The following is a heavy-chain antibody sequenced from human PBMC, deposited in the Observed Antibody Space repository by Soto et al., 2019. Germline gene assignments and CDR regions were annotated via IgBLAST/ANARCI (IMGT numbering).Heavy chain of an antibody. CDR3: AREGFTGYSSGWYLF. Sequence: PGGSQRLSCAASGFNFSSYCMHWVRQAPGKGLEWVAVIWYDGSNKYFPDSVKGRFTISRDNSKNTLYLQMNSLRADDTAVYYCAREGFTGYSSGWYLFWGQGTLVTSPQ. V-gene: IGHV3-33*01. J-gene: IGHJ4*02. D-gene: IGHD6-19*01. CDR2: IWYDGSNK. CDR1: GFNFSSYC.